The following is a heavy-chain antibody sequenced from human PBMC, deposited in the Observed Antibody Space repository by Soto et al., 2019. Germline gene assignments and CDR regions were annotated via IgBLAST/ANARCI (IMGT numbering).Heavy chain of an antibody. V-gene: IGHV3-30-3*01. Sequence: PGGSLGLSCSASGFSFSVFAMHWVRQAPGKGLEWVAIISSDGLNNYYADSVKARFTVSRDNSKSTLYLQMNSLRPEDTAVYYCAREVSSDHFTPRGGMDVWGPGTTVTVSS. J-gene: IGHJ6*02. D-gene: IGHD6-19*01. CDR1: GFSFSVFA. CDR2: ISSDGLNN. CDR3: AREVSSDHFTPRGGMDV.